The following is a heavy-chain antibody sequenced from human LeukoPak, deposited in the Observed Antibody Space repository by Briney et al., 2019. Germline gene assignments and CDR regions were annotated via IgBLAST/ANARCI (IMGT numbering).Heavy chain of an antibody. CDR2: ISGDSHST. CDR3: ARDTEGYIYGYYYYGMDV. CDR1: GFTFSSYE. D-gene: IGHD5-18*01. J-gene: IGHJ6*02. V-gene: IGHV3-43*02. Sequence: GGSLRLSCIASGFTFSSYEMSWVRQAPGKGLEWVSLISGDSHSTFYADSVKGRFTISRDNSKNSLYLQMNSLRNDDTALYYCARDTEGYIYGYYYYGMDVWGQGTTVTVSS.